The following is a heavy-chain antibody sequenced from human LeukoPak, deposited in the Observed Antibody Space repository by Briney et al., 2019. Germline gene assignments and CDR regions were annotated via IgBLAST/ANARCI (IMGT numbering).Heavy chain of an antibody. CDR3: ARGVKDIVVVPAIDY. Sequence: ASVKVSCKASGYTFTGYYMHWVRQAPGQGLEWMGWINPNSGGTNYAQKFQGRVTITRDTSISTAYMELSRLRSDDTAVYYCARGVKDIVVVPAIDYWGQGTLVTVSS. D-gene: IGHD2-2*01. V-gene: IGHV1-2*02. CDR1: GYTFTGYY. CDR2: INPNSGGT. J-gene: IGHJ4*02.